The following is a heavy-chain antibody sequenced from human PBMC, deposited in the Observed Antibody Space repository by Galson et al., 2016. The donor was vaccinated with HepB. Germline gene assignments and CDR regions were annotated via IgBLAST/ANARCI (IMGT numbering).Heavy chain of an antibody. Sequence: RFQGRVTITRDTSANTAYMELSSLRSEDTAVYYCAREVEANTGWFDPWGQGTLVTVSS. J-gene: IGHJ5*02. V-gene: IGHV1-3*01. CDR3: AREVEANTGWFDP. D-gene: IGHD1-26*01.